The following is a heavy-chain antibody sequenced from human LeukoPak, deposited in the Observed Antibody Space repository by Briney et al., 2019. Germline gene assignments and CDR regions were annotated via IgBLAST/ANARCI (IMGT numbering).Heavy chain of an antibody. CDR2: IYYSGST. V-gene: IGHV4-59*01. CDR1: GGSISSYY. J-gene: IGHJ4*02. Sequence: SETLSLTCTVSGGSISSYYWSWIRQPPGKGLEWIGYIYYSGSTNYNPSLKSRVTISVDTSKNQFSLKLSSVTAADTAVYYCARANYDILTGISGPNDYWGQGTLVTVSS. D-gene: IGHD3-9*01. CDR3: ARANYDILTGISGPNDY.